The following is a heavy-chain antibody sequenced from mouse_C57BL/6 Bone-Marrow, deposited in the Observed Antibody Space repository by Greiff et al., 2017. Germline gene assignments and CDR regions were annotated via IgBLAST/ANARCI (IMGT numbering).Heavy chain of an antibody. CDR2: IDPETGGT. J-gene: IGHJ4*01. D-gene: IGHD2-4*01. Sequence: QVQLQQSGAELVRPGASVTLSCKASGYTFTDYEMHWVKQTPVHGLEWIGAIDPETGGTAYNQKFKGKAILTADKSSSTAYMELRSLTSEDSAVYYCTRVWDYDGDYAMDYGGQGTSVTGSS. V-gene: IGHV1-15*01. CDR3: TRVWDYDGDYAMDY. CDR1: GYTFTDYE.